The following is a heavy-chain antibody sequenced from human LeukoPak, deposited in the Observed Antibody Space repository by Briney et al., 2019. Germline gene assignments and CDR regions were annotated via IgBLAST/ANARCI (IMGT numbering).Heavy chain of an antibody. V-gene: IGHV4-39*07. CDR1: GGSISSSSYY. CDR2: IYYSGST. J-gene: IGHJ3*02. Sequence: PPETLSLTCTVSGGSISSSSYYWGWIRQPPGKGLEWIGSIYYSGSTYYNPSLKSRVTISVDTSKNQFSLKLSSVTAADTAVYYCARGRGSGSYSAFDIWGQGTMVTVSS. D-gene: IGHD3-10*01. CDR3: ARGRGSGSYSAFDI.